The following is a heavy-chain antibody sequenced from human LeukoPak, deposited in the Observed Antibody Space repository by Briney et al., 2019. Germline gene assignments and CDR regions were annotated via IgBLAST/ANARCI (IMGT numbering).Heavy chain of an antibody. Sequence: SETLSLTCAVYGGSFSGYYWSWIRQPPGKGLEWIGEINHSGSTNYNPSLKSRVTISVDMSKNQFSLKLSSVTAADTAVYYCARDPGRWQQLGYFDYWGQGTLVTVSS. D-gene: IGHD5-24*01. CDR1: GGSFSGYY. V-gene: IGHV4-34*01. J-gene: IGHJ4*02. CDR2: INHSGST. CDR3: ARDPGRWQQLGYFDY.